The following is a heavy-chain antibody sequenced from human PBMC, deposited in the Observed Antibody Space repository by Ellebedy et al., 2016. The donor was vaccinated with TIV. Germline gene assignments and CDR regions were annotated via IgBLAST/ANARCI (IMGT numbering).Heavy chain of an antibody. V-gene: IGHV4-59*01. CDR1: GGSISSYY. CDR3: ARRTGPYYALDV. CDR2: THYSGST. Sequence: MPGGSLRLSCSVSGGSISSYYWSWIRQPPGKELEWIGYTHYSGSTKYNPSLRSRVTISVDTSKNQFSLKLNSVTAADTAVYYCARRTGPYYALDVWGQGTTVTVSS. J-gene: IGHJ6*02.